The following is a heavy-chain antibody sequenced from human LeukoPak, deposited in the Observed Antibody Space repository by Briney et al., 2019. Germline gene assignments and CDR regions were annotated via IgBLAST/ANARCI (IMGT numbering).Heavy chain of an antibody. CDR3: AREMWQWRY. CDR2: IKQDGSVR. CDR1: GFTFSSYW. J-gene: IGHJ4*02. V-gene: IGHV3-7*03. Sequence: PGGSLRLSCAASGFTFSSYWMSWVRRAPGKGLERVASIKQDGSVRYYVDSVKGRFTISRDNAKNSLYLQTNSLRAEDTAVYYCAREMWQWRYWGQGTLVTVSS. D-gene: IGHD6-19*01.